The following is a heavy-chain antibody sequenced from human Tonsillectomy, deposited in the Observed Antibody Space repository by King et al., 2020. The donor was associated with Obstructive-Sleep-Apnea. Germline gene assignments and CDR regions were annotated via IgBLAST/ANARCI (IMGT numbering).Heavy chain of an antibody. Sequence: VQVVESGGGLVKPGGALRLSCAASGVTLNSYIMNWVRPGPGEGVVWVSLIIISRTYIYYAESVKGRFTISRDNAKNSLYLQMNSLRAEDTAVYYCASHDYERNWGQGTLVTVSS. CDR1: GVTLNSYI. CDR3: ASHDYERN. D-gene: IGHD4-17*01. V-gene: IGHV3-21*01. CDR2: IIISRTYI. J-gene: IGHJ4*02.